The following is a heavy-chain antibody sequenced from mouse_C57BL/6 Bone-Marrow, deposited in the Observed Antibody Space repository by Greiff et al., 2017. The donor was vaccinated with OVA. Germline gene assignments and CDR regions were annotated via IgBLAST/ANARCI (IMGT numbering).Heavy chain of an antibody. CDR3: AGGGF. D-gene: IGHD1-1*02. Sequence: QVQLLQSGAELVKPGASVKISCTASGYAFSNYWMNWVKQRPGKGLEWIGQIVPGDGDTNYNGTFKGKATLPADKTTSTGCMQVGRLTSEDSAVYFCAGGGFWGQGTTLTVSS. CDR2: IVPGDGDT. CDR1: GYAFSNYW. V-gene: IGHV1-80*01. J-gene: IGHJ2*01.